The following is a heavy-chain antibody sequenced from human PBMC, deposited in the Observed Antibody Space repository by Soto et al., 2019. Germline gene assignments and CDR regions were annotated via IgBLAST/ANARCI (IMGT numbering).Heavy chain of an antibody. D-gene: IGHD3-10*01. V-gene: IGHV3-53*01. CDR2: IYIGGTT. CDR1: VVSVGINY. J-gene: IGHJ4*02. CDR3: ASSGSGSYYKDFDY. Sequence: GGSLRISCTASVVSVGINYIGWVRQPPGKGLEWVSIIYIGGTTYYADSVKGRFTISRDNYKNTLYLQMNSLRAEDTAVYYCASSGSGSYYKDFDYWGQGTMVTVSS.